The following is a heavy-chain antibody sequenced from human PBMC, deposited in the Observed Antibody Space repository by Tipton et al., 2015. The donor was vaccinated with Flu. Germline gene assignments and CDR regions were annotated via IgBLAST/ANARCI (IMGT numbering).Heavy chain of an antibody. Sequence: SLRLSCAASGFTFSNYAMNWVRQAPGKGLEWVSAISGGGVGTYYADSVKGRFTISRDNSRNTLYLQINSLRAEDTAVYYCAKRGLSGYCNSNSCYIHAFDIWGQGTKVTVSS. D-gene: IGHD2-2*02. CDR1: GFTFSNYA. V-gene: IGHV3-23*01. CDR3: AKRGLSGYCNSNSCYIHAFDI. J-gene: IGHJ3*02. CDR2: ISGGGVGT.